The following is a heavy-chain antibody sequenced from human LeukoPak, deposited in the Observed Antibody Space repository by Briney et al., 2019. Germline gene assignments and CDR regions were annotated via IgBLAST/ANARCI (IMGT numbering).Heavy chain of an antibody. CDR3: ANVDTAMVHYFDY. V-gene: IGHV3-7*03. J-gene: IGHJ4*02. D-gene: IGHD5-18*01. Sequence: GGSLRLSCAASGFTFSSYWMSWVRQAPGKGLEWVANIKQDGSEKYYVDSVKGRFSISRDNAKNSLYLQMNSLRAEDTAVYYCANVDTAMVHYFDYWGQGTLVTVSS. CDR2: IKQDGSEK. CDR1: GFTFSSYW.